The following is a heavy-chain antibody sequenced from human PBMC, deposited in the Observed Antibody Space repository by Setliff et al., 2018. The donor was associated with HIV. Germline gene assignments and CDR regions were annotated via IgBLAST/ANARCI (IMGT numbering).Heavy chain of an antibody. CDR2: IYYSGST. CDR1: GGSISNSSSY. J-gene: IGHJ5*02. Sequence: SETLSLTCTVSGGSISNSSSYWGWISQPPGKRLEWIGSIYYSGSTYYNPSLKSRVTISVDTSKNQFSLKMSSVTPATSGGYYCGWFDPWGQGTLVTVSS. V-gene: IGHV4-39*01. CDR3: GWFDP.